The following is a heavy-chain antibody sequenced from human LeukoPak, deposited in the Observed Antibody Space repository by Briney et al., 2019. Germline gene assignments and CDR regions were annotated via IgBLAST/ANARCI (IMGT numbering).Heavy chain of an antibody. J-gene: IGHJ4*02. CDR3: TRHSMDYYDSSGYN. V-gene: IGHV3-73*01. Sequence: GGSLRLSCAASGFTFSASAMHWVRQASGKGLEWVGRIRSKANSYATAYAASVKGRFTISRDDSKNTAYLQMNSLKTEDTAVYYCTRHSMDYYDSSGYNWGQGTLVSVSS. D-gene: IGHD3-22*01. CDR1: GFTFSASA. CDR2: IRSKANSYAT.